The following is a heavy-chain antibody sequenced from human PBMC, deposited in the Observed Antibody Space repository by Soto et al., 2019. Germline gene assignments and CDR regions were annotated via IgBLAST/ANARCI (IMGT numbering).Heavy chain of an antibody. CDR2: IYYSGNT. V-gene: IGHV4-39*01. Sequence: SEPLSLNCTISGGSISSFSYYWGWIRQPPGKGLEWIGSIYYSGNTYYNPSLMSRVTISVDTSKTQFSLKLSSVTAADTAVYYCASPQGDWSTRFRGFFPPQKALDIGAQG. CDR3: ASPQGDWSTRFRGFFPPQKALDI. CDR1: GGSISSFSYY. D-gene: IGHD3-10*02. J-gene: IGHJ4*02.